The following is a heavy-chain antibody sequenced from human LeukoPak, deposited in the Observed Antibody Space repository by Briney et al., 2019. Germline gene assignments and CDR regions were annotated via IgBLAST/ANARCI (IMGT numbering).Heavy chain of an antibody. CDR3: TTDTSNYYGSSGYSPGYFQH. CDR2: IISKTDGRTP. D-gene: IGHD3-22*01. V-gene: IGHV3-15*01. J-gene: IGHJ1*01. CDR1: GFTFGNAW. Sequence: GESLTLACAASGFTFGNAWMSWVSQAPGKGLEWDGRIISKTDGRTPDYAAPVKGRFTISRDDSKNTLYLQMNSLKTEDTAVYYCTTDTSNYYGSSGYSPGYFQHWGQGTLVTVSS.